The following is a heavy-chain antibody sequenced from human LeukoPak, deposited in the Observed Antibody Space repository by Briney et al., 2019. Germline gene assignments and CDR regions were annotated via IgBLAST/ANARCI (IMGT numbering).Heavy chain of an antibody. J-gene: IGHJ6*02. CDR1: GFTFGNSW. D-gene: IGHD3-10*01. V-gene: IGHV3-74*01. CDR3: ARDGVEWFGELSDSYYYGMDV. CDR2: INADGTTT. Sequence: GGSLRLSCAASGFTFGNSWVHWVPQAPGKGLVGCSLINADGTTTTYADSVKGRFTISRDNARNTVSLQMNSLTIEDTAVYYCARDGVEWFGELSDSYYYGMDVWGQGTTVTVSS.